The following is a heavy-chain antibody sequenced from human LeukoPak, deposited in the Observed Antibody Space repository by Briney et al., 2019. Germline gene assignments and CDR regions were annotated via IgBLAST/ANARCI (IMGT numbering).Heavy chain of an antibody. CDR1: GGSISSGSYY. J-gene: IGHJ4*02. CDR3: AREVKGYYDSSGSENFDY. CDR2: IYTSGST. Sequence: SETLSLTCTVSGGSISSGSYYWSWIRQPAGKGLEWIGRIYTSGSTNYNPSLKSRVTISVDTSKNQFSLKLSSVIAADTAVYYCAREVKGYYDSSGSENFDYWGQGTLVTVSS. V-gene: IGHV4-61*02. D-gene: IGHD3-22*01.